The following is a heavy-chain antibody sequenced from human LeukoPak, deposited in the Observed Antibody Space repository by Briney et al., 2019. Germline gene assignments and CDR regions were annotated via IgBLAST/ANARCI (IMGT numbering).Heavy chain of an antibody. Sequence: ASVKVSCKASGYTLTNYGISWVRQAPGQGLEWMGRISDYNGNTNYAQKLQGRVTVTTDTSTSTADMELRSLRSDDTAVYYCAKQLGYCSDGSCYFPYWGQGTLVTVSS. J-gene: IGHJ4*02. D-gene: IGHD2-15*01. CDR1: GYTLTNYG. CDR2: ISDYNGNT. V-gene: IGHV1-18*01. CDR3: AKQLGYCSDGSCYFPY.